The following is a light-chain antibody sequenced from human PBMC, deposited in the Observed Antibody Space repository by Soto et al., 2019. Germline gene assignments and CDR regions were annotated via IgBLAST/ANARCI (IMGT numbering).Light chain of an antibody. CDR1: GSNIGGNS. CDR2: SNN. J-gene: IGLJ2*01. Sequence: QSVLTQPPSASGTPGQRVTISCSGSGSNIGGNSVSWHQQLPGTAPKLLMYSNNQRPSGVPDRFAGSKSGTSASLAISGLQSEDEADYYCASWDGSLNGVVVGGGTKLTVL. V-gene: IGLV1-44*01. CDR3: ASWDGSLNGVV.